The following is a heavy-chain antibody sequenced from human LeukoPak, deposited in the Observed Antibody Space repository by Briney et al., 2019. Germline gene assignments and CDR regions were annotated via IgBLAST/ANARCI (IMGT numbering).Heavy chain of an antibody. CDR1: GFTFDSYA. Sequence: GRSLRLSCAASGFTFDSYAMHWVRQAPGKGLEWVAVISYDGNNKDYEDSVKGRFTISRDNSKNTVHLHMNSLRTEDTAVYFCAKDRVGEGVAAIDYWVQGTLVTVSS. D-gene: IGHD6-19*01. J-gene: IGHJ4*02. CDR3: AKDRVGEGVAAIDY. V-gene: IGHV3-30*18. CDR2: ISYDGNNK.